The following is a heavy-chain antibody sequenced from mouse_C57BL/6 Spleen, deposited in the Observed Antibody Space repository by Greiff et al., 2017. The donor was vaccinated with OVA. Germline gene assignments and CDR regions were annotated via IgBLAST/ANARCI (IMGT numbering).Heavy chain of an antibody. CDR1: GYTFTDYY. J-gene: IGHJ2*01. D-gene: IGHD2-5*01. Sequence: VQLQQSGPVLVKPGASVKMSCKASGYTFTDYYMNWVKQSHGKSLEWLGVINPYNGGTSYTQQFKGKATLTVDKSYSTAYMELNRLTSEDSAVYYCAREYYSNYPCDYWGQGTTLTVSS. V-gene: IGHV1-19*01. CDR2: INPYNGGT. CDR3: AREYYSNYPCDY.